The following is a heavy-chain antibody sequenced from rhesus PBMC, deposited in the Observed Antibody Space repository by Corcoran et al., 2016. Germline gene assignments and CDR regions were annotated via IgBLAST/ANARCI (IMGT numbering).Heavy chain of an antibody. D-gene: IGHD6-25*01. J-gene: IGHJ4*01. CDR3: ARGRFRGSWGL. CDR2: CYGSGSST. V-gene: IGHV4-169*01. CDR1: GGSISSSY. Sequence: QLQLQESGPGLVKPSETLSLTCAVSGGSISSSYWSWIRQAPGKGLEWIGYCYGSGSSTNYHPALISRVTLSVDTSKNQLSLKLGSVTAAATAVYYCARGRFRGSWGLWGQGVLVTVSS.